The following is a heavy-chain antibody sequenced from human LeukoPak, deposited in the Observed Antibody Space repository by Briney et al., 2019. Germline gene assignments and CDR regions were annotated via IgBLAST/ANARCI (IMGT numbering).Heavy chain of an antibody. Sequence: SETLSLTCTVSGGSISSSSYYWGWIRQPPGKGLEWIGSIYYSGSTYYNPSLKSRVTISVDTSKNQFSLKLSSVTAADTAVYYCASEGYGGNSDAFDIWGQGTMVTVS. CDR1: GGSISSSSYY. D-gene: IGHD4-23*01. CDR3: ASEGYGGNSDAFDI. V-gene: IGHV4-39*07. CDR2: IYYSGST. J-gene: IGHJ3*02.